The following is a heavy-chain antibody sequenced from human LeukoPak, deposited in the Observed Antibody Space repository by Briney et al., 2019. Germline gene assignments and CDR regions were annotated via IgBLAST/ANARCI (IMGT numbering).Heavy chain of an antibody. CDR3: AREIVRVVGSFDI. D-gene: IGHD2-15*01. V-gene: IGHV3-20*04. CDR2: INWNGGST. J-gene: IGHJ3*02. Sequence: GGSLRLSCAASGFTFSSYAMSWVRQAPGKGLEWVSAINWNGGSTGYADSVKGRFTISRDNAKNSLYLQMNSLRAEDTAVYYCAREIVRVVGSFDIWGQGTMVTVSS. CDR1: GFTFSSYA.